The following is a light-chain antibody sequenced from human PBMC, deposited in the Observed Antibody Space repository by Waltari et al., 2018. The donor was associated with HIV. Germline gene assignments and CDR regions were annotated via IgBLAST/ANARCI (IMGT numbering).Light chain of an antibody. Sequence: SVLTPPPSASGTPGQRVTISCSGSTSTIGRTDVFWYQHLPGTAPKLLIHRNDQRPSGVPDRFSGSTSGTSASLAISGLRSEDEADYYCVAWDDSLRGVLFGGGTKVAVL. V-gene: IGLV1-47*01. CDR2: RND. CDR1: TSTIGRTD. CDR3: VAWDDSLRGVL. J-gene: IGLJ2*01.